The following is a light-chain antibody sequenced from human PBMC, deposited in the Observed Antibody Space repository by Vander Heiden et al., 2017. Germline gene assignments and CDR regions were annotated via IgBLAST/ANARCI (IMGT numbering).Light chain of an antibody. CDR1: KLGEKY. Sequence: SYELTQPPSVSVSPGQTASIHCSGDKLGEKYACWYQQKPGQSPVLVIYQDSKRPSGIPERFSGSNSGNTATLTISGTQAMDEADYYCQAWDSSRWVFGGGTKLTVL. CDR2: QDS. CDR3: QAWDSSRWV. J-gene: IGLJ3*02. V-gene: IGLV3-1*01.